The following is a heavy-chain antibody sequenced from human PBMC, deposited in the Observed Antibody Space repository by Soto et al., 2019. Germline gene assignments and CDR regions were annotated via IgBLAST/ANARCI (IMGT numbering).Heavy chain of an antibody. CDR2: INPNSGGT. Sequence: GASVKVSFKASGYTFTGYYMHWLRQAPGQGLEWMGWINPNSGGTNYAQKFQGRVTMTRDTSISTAYMELSRLRSDDTAVYYCASKVTIFGVVPDYWGQGTLVTVSS. J-gene: IGHJ4*02. V-gene: IGHV1-2*02. CDR1: GYTFTGYY. D-gene: IGHD3-3*01. CDR3: ASKVTIFGVVPDY.